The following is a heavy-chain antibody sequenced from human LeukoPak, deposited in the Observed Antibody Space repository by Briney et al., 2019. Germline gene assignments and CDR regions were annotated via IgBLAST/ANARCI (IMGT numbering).Heavy chain of an antibody. CDR2: MYYSGST. D-gene: IGHD3-10*01. J-gene: IGHJ3*02. V-gene: IGHV4-39*07. Sequence: SETLSLTCTVSGGSISSNSYYWGWIRQPPGKGLEWIGSMYYSGSTCYNPSLKSRVTISGDTSKNQFSLKLSSVTAADTAVYYCARVKLLWFGDGGAFDIWGQGTMVTVSS. CDR1: GGSISSNSYY. CDR3: ARVKLLWFGDGGAFDI.